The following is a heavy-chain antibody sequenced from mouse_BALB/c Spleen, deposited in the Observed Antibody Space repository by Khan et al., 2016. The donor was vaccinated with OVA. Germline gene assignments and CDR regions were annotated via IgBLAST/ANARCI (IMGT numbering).Heavy chain of an antibody. D-gene: IGHD1-2*01. CDR2: IYTGSGNT. V-gene: IGHV1-77*01. CDR3: ARRNYFGYTFAY. J-gene: IGHJ3*01. Sequence: QVRLQQSGAELARPGASVKLSCKASGYTFTDYYINWVKQRTGQGLEWIGEIYTGSGNTYYNEKFKGKATLTADNSSSTAYMQLSSLTSEDAAVFFCARRNYFGYTFAYWGQGTMVTVSA. CDR1: GYTFTDYY.